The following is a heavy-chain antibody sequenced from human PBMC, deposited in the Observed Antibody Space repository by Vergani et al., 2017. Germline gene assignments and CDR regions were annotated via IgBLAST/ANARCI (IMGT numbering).Heavy chain of an antibody. CDR1: GGSISSYY. V-gene: IGHV4-59*01. CDR2: IYYSGST. Sequence: QVQLQESGSGLVKPSQTLSLTCAVSGGSISSYYWSWIRQPPGKGLEWIGYIYYSGSTNYNPSLKSRVTISVDTSKNQFSLKLSSVTAADTAVYYCARGRGWFDPWGQGTLVTVSS. CDR3: ARGRGWFDP. J-gene: IGHJ5*02.